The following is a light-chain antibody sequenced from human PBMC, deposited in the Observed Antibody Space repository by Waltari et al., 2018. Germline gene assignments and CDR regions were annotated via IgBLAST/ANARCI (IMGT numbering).Light chain of an antibody. J-gene: IGKJ4*01. V-gene: IGKV3-11*01. CDR2: DAS. CDR3: QQRAIWPLT. CDR1: QTVNSY. Sequence: EIVLTQSPATLSSSQGERATLSCRASQTVNSYLAWYTKKPGQSPRLLIYDASNRATGIPARFSASGSGTDFTLTISSLETEDFAVYYCQQRAIWPLTFGGGTRVEIK.